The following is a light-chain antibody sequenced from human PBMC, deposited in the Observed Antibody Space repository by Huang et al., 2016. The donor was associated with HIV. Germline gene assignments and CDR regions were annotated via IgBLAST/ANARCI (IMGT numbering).Light chain of an antibody. V-gene: IGKV3-11*01. J-gene: IGKJ3*01. CDR1: QSVSSY. CDR2: DAS. CDR3: QQRSNRPLFT. Sequence: EIVLTQSPATLSLSPGEIATLSCRASQSVSSYLAWYQQNPGQAPRLLIYDASNRATGIPARFSGSGTGTDFTRTISSLEPEDFAVYYCQQRSNRPLFTFGPGTKVDIK.